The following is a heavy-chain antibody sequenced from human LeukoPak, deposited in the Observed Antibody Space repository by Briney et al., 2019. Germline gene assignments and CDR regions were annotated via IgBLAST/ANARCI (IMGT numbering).Heavy chain of an antibody. D-gene: IGHD6-13*01. CDR3: AREALGYSSSWFDY. J-gene: IGHJ5*01. V-gene: IGHV4-59*01. CDR2: IYYSGST. CDR1: GGSISSYY. Sequence: SETLSLTCTVSGGSISSYYWSWIRQPPGKGLEWIGYIYYSGSTNYNPPLKSRVTISVDTSRNQFSLKLSSVTAADTAVYYCAREALGYSSSWFDYWGQGTLVTVSS.